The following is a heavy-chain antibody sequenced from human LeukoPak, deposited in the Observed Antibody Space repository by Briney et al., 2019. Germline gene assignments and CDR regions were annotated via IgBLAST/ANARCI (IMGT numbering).Heavy chain of an antibody. V-gene: IGHV3-30-3*02. CDR2: ISYDGSNK. D-gene: IGHD2-15*01. J-gene: IGHJ4*02. Sequence: GGSLRLSCAASGFTFSSYAMHWVRQAPGKGLEWVAVISYDGSNKYYADSVKGRFTISRDNSKNTLYLQMNSLRAEDTAVYYCAEGFKGGGTCYSATDYWGQGTLVTVSS. CDR1: GFTFSSYA. CDR3: AEGFKGGGTCYSATDY.